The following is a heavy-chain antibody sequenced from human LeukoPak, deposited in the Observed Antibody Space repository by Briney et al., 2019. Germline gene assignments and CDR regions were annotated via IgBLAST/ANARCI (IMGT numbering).Heavy chain of an antibody. CDR3: ASWAGGNAPVASFDY. J-gene: IGHJ4*02. CDR2: INLNSGDT. CDR1: GYSCTGYY. D-gene: IGHD1-14*01. V-gene: IGHV1-2*02. Sequence: ASVKVSCKPSGYSCTGYYMHWMRQAPGQGLEWMGWINLNSGDTNYAEKFQGRVTMTRDTSISTAYVELSRLRYDDTAVYYCASWAGGNAPVASFDYWGQGTLVTVSS.